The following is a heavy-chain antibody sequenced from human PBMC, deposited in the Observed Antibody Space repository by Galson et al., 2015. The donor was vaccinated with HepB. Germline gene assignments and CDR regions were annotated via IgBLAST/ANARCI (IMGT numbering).Heavy chain of an antibody. CDR3: ASPGAVAGSGRYNNVTYYYIIDV. Sequence: SVKVSCKVSGVTFSNYGISWVRQAPGQGLEWMGGIIPAVGIPNYAQKFQGRVTISADTSTKTAYMELRSLRFEDTAGYYCASPGAVAGSGRYNNVTYYYIIDVGCQGTTVTVSS. CDR2: IIPAVGIP. V-gene: IGHV1-69*10. CDR1: GVTFSNYG. J-gene: IGHJ6*02. D-gene: IGHD3-10*01.